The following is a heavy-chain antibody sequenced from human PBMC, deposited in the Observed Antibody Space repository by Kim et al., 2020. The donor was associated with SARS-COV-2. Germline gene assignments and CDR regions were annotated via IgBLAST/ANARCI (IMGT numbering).Heavy chain of an antibody. J-gene: IGHJ4*02. D-gene: IGHD1-26*01. Sequence: NPSLKSRVTISVDASKNQFSLKLGAVTAADTAGYYCAGVLIVGASEAFDYWGQGTLVTVSS. CDR3: AGVLIVGASEAFDY. V-gene: IGHV4-59*01.